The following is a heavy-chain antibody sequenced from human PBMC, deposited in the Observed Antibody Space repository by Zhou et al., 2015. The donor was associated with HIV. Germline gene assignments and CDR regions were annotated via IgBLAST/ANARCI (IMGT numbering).Heavy chain of an antibody. J-gene: IGHJ6*03. CDR2: IIPIFGTA. Sequence: QVQLVQSGAEVKKPGSSVKVSCKASGGTFSSYAISWVRQAPGQGLEWMGGIIPIFGTANYAQKFQGRVTITADESTSTAYMELSSLRSEDTAVYYCARGVEYYDFWSGYYRRSYIYYYYMDVWGKGTTVTVSS. V-gene: IGHV1-69*01. CDR3: ARGVEYYDFWSGYYRRSYIYYYYMDV. CDR1: GGTFSSYA. D-gene: IGHD3-3*01.